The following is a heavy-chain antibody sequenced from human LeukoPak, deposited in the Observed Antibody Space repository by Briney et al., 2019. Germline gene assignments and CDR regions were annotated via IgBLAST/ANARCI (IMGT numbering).Heavy chain of an antibody. CDR3: ANGLLYDSSGYPGY. J-gene: IGHJ4*02. D-gene: IGHD3-22*01. CDR2: ISGSGGST. Sequence: PGGSLRLSCAASGFTFSSYAMGWVRQAPGKGLEWVSAISGSGGSTYYADSVKGRFTISRDNSKNTLYLQMNSLRAEDTAVYYCANGLLYDSSGYPGYWGQGTLVTVSS. CDR1: GFTFSSYA. V-gene: IGHV3-23*01.